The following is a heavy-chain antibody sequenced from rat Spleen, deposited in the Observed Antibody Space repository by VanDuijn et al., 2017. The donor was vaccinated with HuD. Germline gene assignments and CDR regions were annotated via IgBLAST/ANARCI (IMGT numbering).Heavy chain of an antibody. CDR1: GFTFSNYY. V-gene: IGHV5-27*01. CDR2: ISTGGTNT. D-gene: IGHD1-6*01. CDR3: TTAGSTTDYYYAGGFDF. J-gene: IGHJ2*01. Sequence: EVQLVESGGGLVQPGWSLKLSCAASGFTFSNYYMAWVRQAPTKGLEWVAYISTGGTNTYFRDSVKGRFTISRDNAKSTLYLQMDSLRSEDTATYYCTTAGSTTDYYYAGGFDFWGQGVMVTVSS.